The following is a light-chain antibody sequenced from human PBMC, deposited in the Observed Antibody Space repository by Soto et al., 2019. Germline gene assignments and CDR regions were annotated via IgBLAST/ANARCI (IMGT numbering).Light chain of an antibody. Sequence: EIVMTQSPATLSVSPGERATLSCRASQSVNSNLAWYQQKPGQAPRLLISGASTRATGISARFSGSGSGTGFTLTISSLQSEDFAVYYCRQYNNWPGTFGQGTKVDIK. CDR1: QSVNSN. V-gene: IGKV3-15*01. CDR2: GAS. CDR3: RQYNNWPGT. J-gene: IGKJ1*01.